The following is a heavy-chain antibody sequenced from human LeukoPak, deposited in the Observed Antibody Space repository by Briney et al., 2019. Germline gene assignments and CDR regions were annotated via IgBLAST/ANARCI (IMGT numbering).Heavy chain of an antibody. CDR2: ISSSSSTI. J-gene: IGHJ4*02. Sequence: GGSLRLSCAASGSTFSSYSMNWVRQAPGKGLEWVSYISSSSSTIYYADSVKGRFTISRDNAKNSLYLQMNSLRAEDTAVYYCARDRAMYSGSPYYFDYWGQGTLVTVSS. V-gene: IGHV3-48*01. CDR3: ARDRAMYSGSPYYFDY. CDR1: GSTFSSYS. D-gene: IGHD1-26*01.